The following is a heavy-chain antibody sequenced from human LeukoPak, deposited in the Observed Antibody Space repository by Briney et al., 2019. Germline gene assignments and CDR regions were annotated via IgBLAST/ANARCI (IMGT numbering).Heavy chain of an antibody. V-gene: IGHV4-4*07. J-gene: IGHJ2*01. Sequence: SETLSLTCTVSGGSISSYDWSWIRQPAGKGLEWIGRTYTSGSTNYNPSLKSRVTMSVDMSKNQFSLKLSSMIAADTAVYYCARVSSSWYQDWYFDLWGRGPLVTVPS. CDR1: GGSISSYD. CDR3: ARVSSSWYQDWYFDL. D-gene: IGHD6-13*01. CDR2: TYTSGST.